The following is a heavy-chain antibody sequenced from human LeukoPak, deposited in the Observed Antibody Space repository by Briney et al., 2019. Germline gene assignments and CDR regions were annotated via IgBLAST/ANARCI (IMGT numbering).Heavy chain of an antibody. J-gene: IGHJ4*02. V-gene: IGHV4-34*01. Sequence: SETLSLTCAVYGGSLSYYYWSWIRQPPEKGLEWIGEINRSGSTNYNPSLKSRVSISVDTSKNQFSLKLSFVTAADTAVYYCARRPTNYPCDYWGQGTLVTVPS. CDR1: GGSLSYYY. D-gene: IGHD1-7*01. CDR3: ARRPTNYPCDY. CDR2: INRSGST.